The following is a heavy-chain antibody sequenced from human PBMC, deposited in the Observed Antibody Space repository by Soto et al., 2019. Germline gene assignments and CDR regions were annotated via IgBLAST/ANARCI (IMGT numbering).Heavy chain of an antibody. CDR3: ARVDDYVWGSFRP. V-gene: IGHV1-18*04. J-gene: IGHJ4*02. CDR2: ISPYNGKT. Sequence: GASVKVSCKASGYTFTTHGISWVRQAPGRGLEWMGWISPYNGKTTYAQKVQGRVTMTTDTSTSTAYMELRGLRSDDTAVYYCARVDDYVWGSFRPWGQGTQVTVSS. CDR1: GYTFTTHG. D-gene: IGHD3-16*02.